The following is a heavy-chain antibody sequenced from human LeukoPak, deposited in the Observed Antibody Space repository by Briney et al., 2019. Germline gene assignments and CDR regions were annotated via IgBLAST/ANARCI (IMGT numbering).Heavy chain of an antibody. Sequence: ASVKVSCKASGYTFTSYYIFWVRQAPGQGLEWMGWISAYNGNTNYAQKLQGRVTMTTDTSTSTAYMELRSLRSDDTAVYYCARDPTVTTGGQPTSKNWFDPWGQGTLVTVSS. J-gene: IGHJ5*02. D-gene: IGHD4-11*01. V-gene: IGHV1-18*04. CDR2: ISAYNGNT. CDR1: GYTFTSYY. CDR3: ARDPTVTTGGQPTSKNWFDP.